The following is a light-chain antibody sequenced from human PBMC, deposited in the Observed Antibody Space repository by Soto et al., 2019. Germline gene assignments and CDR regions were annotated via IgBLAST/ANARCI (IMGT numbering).Light chain of an antibody. CDR1: QSVSGY. CDR3: QQYGSSGT. V-gene: IGKV3-20*01. CDR2: ADS. Sequence: EIVLTQSPATLSLSPGETATLSCRASQSVSGYIGWYQQKPGQAPRLLIYADSNRATGIPARFSGSGSGTDFTLTISRLEPEDFAVYYCQQYGSSGTFGQGTKVDNK. J-gene: IGKJ1*01.